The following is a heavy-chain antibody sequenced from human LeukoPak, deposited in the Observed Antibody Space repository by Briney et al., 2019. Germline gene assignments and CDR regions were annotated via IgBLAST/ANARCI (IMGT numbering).Heavy chain of an antibody. CDR2: INPSGGST. CDR3: ARGEVIAVALPDAFDI. CDR1: GYTFTSYY. D-gene: IGHD6-19*01. V-gene: IGHV1-46*01. J-gene: IGHJ3*02. Sequence: GASVKVSCKASGYTFTSYYMHWVRQAPGQGLEWMGIINPSGGSTSYAQKFQGRVTMTRDTSTSTVYMELSSLRSEDTAVYYCARGEVIAVALPDAFDIWGQGTMVTVSS.